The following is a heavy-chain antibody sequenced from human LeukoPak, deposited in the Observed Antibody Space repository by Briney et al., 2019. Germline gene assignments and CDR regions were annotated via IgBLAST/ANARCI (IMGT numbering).Heavy chain of an antibody. CDR3: ARDKSTTRHFYY. D-gene: IGHD5/OR15-5a*01. CDR1: GYTFTGYY. V-gene: IGHV1-2*02. J-gene: IGHJ4*02. CDR2: IIPNSGGA. Sequence: ASVKVSCKASGYTFTGYYMHWVRQAPGQGLGWMGWIIPNSGGANYAQKFQGRVTMTRDTSISTAYMELSSLRSDDTAVYYCARDKSTTRHFYYWGQGTLATVSS.